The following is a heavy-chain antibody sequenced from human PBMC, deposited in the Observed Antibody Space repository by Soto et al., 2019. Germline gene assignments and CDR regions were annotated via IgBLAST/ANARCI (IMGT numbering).Heavy chain of an antibody. Sequence: TGGSLRLSCAASGFTFSSYNMNWVRQATGKGLEWVSVIGTAGDTYYPGSVKGRFTISRENAKNSLYLQMNSLRAEDTAVYYCARDIRYCSGNSCYSGGMDVWGQGTTVTVSS. CDR2: IGTAGDT. J-gene: IGHJ6*02. CDR1: GFTFSSYN. V-gene: IGHV3-13*01. CDR3: ARDIRYCSGNSCYSGGMDV. D-gene: IGHD2-15*01.